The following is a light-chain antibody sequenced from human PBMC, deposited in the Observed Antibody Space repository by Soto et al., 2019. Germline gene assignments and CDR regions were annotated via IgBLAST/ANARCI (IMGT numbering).Light chain of an antibody. CDR1: SSDVGSNNL. CDR2: EVS. CDR3: CSFARSSTP. V-gene: IGLV2-23*02. Sequence: QSVLTQPASVSGSPGQSITISCTGTSSDVGSNNLVSWYQQHPGKAPKLMIYEVSKRPSGVSNRFSGSKSGNTASLTIFGLQAWDESDYYCCSFARSSTPLGSGTNLTVL. J-gene: IGLJ1*01.